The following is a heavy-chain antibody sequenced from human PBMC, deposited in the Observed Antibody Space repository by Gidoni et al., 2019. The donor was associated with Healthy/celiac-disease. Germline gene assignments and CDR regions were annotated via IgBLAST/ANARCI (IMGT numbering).Heavy chain of an antibody. CDR3: AREYGMDV. CDR1: GFPFSCYS. J-gene: IGHJ6*02. V-gene: IGHV3-21*01. CDR2: FSSGSSYI. Sequence: EVQLVASGGGLVKPGGSLRLSGAASGFPFSCYSRKWVRQAPGKGVEWVSSFSSGSSYITYADSVKGRVTNSKNNAKNSLDLQMNSLRAEDTAVYYCAREYGMDVWGQGTTVTVSS.